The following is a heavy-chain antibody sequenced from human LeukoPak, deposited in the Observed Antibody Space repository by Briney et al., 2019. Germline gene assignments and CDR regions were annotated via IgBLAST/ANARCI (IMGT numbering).Heavy chain of an antibody. J-gene: IGHJ3*02. CDR3: AKFQAVAGTFDAFDI. CDR2: ITGSGCRT. D-gene: IGHD6-19*01. V-gene: IGHV3-23*01. Sequence: GGSLRLSCAASGFTFSTYAMSWVRQAPGKGLEWVSTITGSGCRTHYADSVKGRFTISRDNSKNTLYLQMNSLRAEDTALYYCAKFQAVAGTFDAFDIWGQGTMVTVSS. CDR1: GFTFSTYA.